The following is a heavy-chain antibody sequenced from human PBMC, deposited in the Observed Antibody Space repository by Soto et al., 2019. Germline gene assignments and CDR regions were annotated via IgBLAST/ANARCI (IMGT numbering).Heavy chain of an antibody. Sequence: QVQLQESGPGLVKPSGTLSLTCAVSGDSISISRWWTWVRQPPGKGLEWIGDIFHSGDTNYNPSLKSRVFISVDKSQNQFSLKVSSVTAADTAVYYCAYSTGWYRHDVWGQGTLVTVSS. J-gene: IGHJ3*01. CDR2: IFHSGDT. V-gene: IGHV4-4*02. D-gene: IGHD6-19*01. CDR3: AYSTGWYRHDV. CDR1: GDSISISRW.